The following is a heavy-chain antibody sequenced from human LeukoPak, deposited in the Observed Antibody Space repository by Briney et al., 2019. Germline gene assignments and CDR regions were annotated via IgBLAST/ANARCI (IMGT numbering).Heavy chain of an antibody. CDR3: AKDIGAGLSGWFDP. D-gene: IGHD1-26*01. V-gene: IGHV3-9*01. J-gene: IGHJ5*02. Sequence: PGGSLRLSCAASGFTFDDYAMHWVRQAPGKGLEWVSGISWNSGSIGYADSVKGRFTISRDNAKNSLYLQMNSLRAEDTALYYCAKDIGAGLSGWFDPWGQGTLVTVSS. CDR1: GFTFDDYA. CDR2: ISWNSGSI.